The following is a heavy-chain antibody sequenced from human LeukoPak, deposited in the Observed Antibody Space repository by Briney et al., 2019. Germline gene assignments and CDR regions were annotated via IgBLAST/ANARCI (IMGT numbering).Heavy chain of an antibody. D-gene: IGHD6-19*01. CDR1: GYTFTGYY. J-gene: IGHJ5*02. CDR3: ARDLSQSSVAGPNWFDP. CDR2: INPNSGGT. Sequence: ASVKVSCKASGYTFTGYYMHWVRQAPGQGLEWMGWINPNSGGTNYAQKFQGRVTMTRDTSISTAYMELSRLRSDDTAVYYCARDLSQSSVAGPNWFDPWGQGTLVTVSS. V-gene: IGHV1-2*02.